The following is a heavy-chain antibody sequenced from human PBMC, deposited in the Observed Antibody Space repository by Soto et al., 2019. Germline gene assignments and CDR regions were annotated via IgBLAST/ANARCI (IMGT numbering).Heavy chain of an antibody. V-gene: IGHV4-38-2*02. J-gene: IGHJ5*02. CDR3: ARALRSYYWFDP. D-gene: IGHD1-26*01. CDR1: GYSISSGYY. CDR2: IYHSGST. Sequence: SETLSLTCTVSGYSISSGYYWGWIRQPPGKGLKWIGSIYHSGSTYYTPSLKSRVTISVDTSKHLFSLKLSSVTAADTAVYYCARALRSYYWFDPWGQGTLVTVSS.